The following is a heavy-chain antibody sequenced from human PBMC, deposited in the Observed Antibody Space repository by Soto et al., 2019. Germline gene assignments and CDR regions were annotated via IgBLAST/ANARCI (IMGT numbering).Heavy chain of an antibody. J-gene: IGHJ4*02. CDR1: GFTFSSYA. CDR3: ARAQLRGYSGYDYNFDY. Sequence: QVQLVESGGGVVQPGRSLRLSCAASGFTFSSYAMHWVRQAPGKGLEWVAVISYDGSNKYYADSVKGRFTISRDNSKNTLYLQMNSLRAEDTAVYYCARAQLRGYSGYDYNFDYWGQGTLVTVSS. D-gene: IGHD5-12*01. CDR2: ISYDGSNK. V-gene: IGHV3-30-3*01.